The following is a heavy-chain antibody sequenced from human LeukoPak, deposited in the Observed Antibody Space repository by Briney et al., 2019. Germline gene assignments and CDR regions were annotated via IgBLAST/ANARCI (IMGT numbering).Heavy chain of an antibody. CDR3: ARLMYWDTTWARGRGMDV. D-gene: IGHD1-1*01. CDR2: INHSGST. J-gene: IGHJ6*02. CDR1: GGSFSGYY. V-gene: IGHV4-34*01. Sequence: PSETLSLTCAVYGGSFSGYYWSLIRQPPGKGLEWIGEINHSGSTNYNPSLKSRVTISVDTSKNQFSLKLSSVTAADTAVYYCARLMYWDTTWARGRGMDVWGQGTTVTVSS.